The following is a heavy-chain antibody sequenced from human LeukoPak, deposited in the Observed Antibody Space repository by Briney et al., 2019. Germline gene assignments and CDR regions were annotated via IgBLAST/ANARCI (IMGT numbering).Heavy chain of an antibody. J-gene: IGHJ6*04. Sequence: GGSLRLSCAASGFTFSSYGMHWVRQAPGKGLEWVAVISYDGSRKHYGDSVQGRFSISRDNSKNTLYLQMNSLRAEDTAVYYCVKDRLGEAYGMDVWGEGTTVTASS. CDR1: GFTFSSYG. CDR2: ISYDGSRK. CDR3: VKDRLGEAYGMDV. V-gene: IGHV3-30*18. D-gene: IGHD3-10*01.